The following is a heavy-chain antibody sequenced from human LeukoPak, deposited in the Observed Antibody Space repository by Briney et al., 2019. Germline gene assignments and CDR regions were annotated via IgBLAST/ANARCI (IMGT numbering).Heavy chain of an antibody. CDR3: TIDFWSGYHPFDY. CDR1: GFTFCDYA. D-gene: IGHD3-3*01. V-gene: IGHV3-49*03. J-gene: IGHJ4*02. CDR2: IRSKAYGGTT. Sequence: GGSLRLSCTTSGFTFCDYAMSWFRQAPGKGLEWVGFIRSKAYGGTTEYAASVKGRFTISRDDSKSIAYLQMNSLKTEDTAVYYCTIDFWSGYHPFDYWGQGTLVTVSS.